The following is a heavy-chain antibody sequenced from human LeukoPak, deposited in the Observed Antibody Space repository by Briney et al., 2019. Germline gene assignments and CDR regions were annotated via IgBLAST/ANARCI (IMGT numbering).Heavy chain of an antibody. CDR3: ARDHAMAVAGLIDY. V-gene: IGHV3-7*01. CDR2: IKEDGSDK. CDR1: GLTFSRYW. D-gene: IGHD6-19*01. Sequence: GGSLRLSCAASGLTFSRYWMTWVRQAPGKGLEWLANIKEDGSDKYYVDSVEGRFTISRDNAKNSLYLQMNSLRAEDTAVYYCARDHAMAVAGLIDYWGQGALVTVSS. J-gene: IGHJ4*02.